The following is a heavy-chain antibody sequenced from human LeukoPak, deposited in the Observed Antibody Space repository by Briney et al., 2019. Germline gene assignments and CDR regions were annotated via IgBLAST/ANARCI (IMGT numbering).Heavy chain of an antibody. Sequence: GGSLRLSCAASGFTFSTYAMMWVRQAPGKGLECVSSITGSDGSTFYADSVRGRFTISRDNSKNTLYLQMNSLRAEDTAVYYCAKETYQSSGWPQDYWGQGTLVTVSS. J-gene: IGHJ4*02. D-gene: IGHD6-19*01. V-gene: IGHV3-23*01. CDR1: GFTFSTYA. CDR2: ITGSDGST. CDR3: AKETYQSSGWPQDY.